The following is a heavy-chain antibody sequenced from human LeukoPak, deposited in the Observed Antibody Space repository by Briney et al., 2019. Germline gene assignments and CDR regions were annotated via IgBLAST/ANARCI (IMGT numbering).Heavy chain of an antibody. J-gene: IGHJ4*02. CDR3: ARDDRADFWSGDPYYFDY. CDR1: GFTFSSYW. Sequence: GGSLRLSCAASGFTFSSYWMSWVRQAPGKGLEWVANIKQDGSEKYYVDSVKGRFTISRDNAKNSLYLQMNSLRAEDTAVYYCARDDRADFWSGDPYYFDYWGQGTLVTVSS. V-gene: IGHV3-7*01. D-gene: IGHD3-3*01. CDR2: IKQDGSEK.